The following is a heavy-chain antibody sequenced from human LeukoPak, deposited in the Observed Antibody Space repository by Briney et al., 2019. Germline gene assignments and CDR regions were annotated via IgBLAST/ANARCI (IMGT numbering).Heavy chain of an antibody. V-gene: IGHV4-59*01. J-gene: IGHJ5*02. Sequence: SETLSLTCTVSGGSISSYYWSWIRQPPGKGLELIGYMYDSGSTNYNPSLKSRVTISVDTSKNQFSLRLSSVTAADTAVYYCARGRYSAGDNWFDPWGQGTLVTVSS. CDR1: GGSISSYY. CDR2: MYDSGST. CDR3: ARGRYSAGDNWFDP. D-gene: IGHD3-9*01.